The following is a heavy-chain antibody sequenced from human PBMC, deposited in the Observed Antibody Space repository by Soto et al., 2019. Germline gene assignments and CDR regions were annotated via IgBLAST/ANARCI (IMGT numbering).Heavy chain of an antibody. CDR2: IIPIFGTA. Sequence: SVKVSCKASGGTFSSYAISWVRQAPGQGLEWMGGIIPIFGTANYAQKFQGRVTITADESTSTAYMELSSLRSEDTAVYYCARDEYSGSFMWFDPWGQGTLVTVSS. J-gene: IGHJ5*02. V-gene: IGHV1-69*13. CDR1: GGTFSSYA. D-gene: IGHD1-26*01. CDR3: ARDEYSGSFMWFDP.